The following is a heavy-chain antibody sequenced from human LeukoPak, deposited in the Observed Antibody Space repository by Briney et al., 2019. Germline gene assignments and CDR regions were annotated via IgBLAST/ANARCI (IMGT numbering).Heavy chain of an antibody. CDR3: ARDSSGTLSGGGWFDP. V-gene: IGHV4-38-2*02. Sequence: SETLSLTCSVSNYSISDGYYWGWIRQPPGKGLEWIGGVYHSGATYYTPSLKSRVTISVDTSKNQFSLNLTSVTAADTAVYYCARDSSGTLSGGGWFDPWGQGTLVTVSS. J-gene: IGHJ5*02. CDR1: NYSISDGYY. CDR2: VYHSGAT. D-gene: IGHD6-19*01.